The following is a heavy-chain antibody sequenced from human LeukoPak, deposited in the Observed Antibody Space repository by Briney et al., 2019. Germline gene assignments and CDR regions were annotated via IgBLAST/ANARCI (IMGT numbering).Heavy chain of an antibody. Sequence: GGSLRLSCAASGLTCSSYGMHWVRQAPGKGLEWVAFIRYDGSNKYYADSVKGRFTISRDNSKNTLYLQMNSLRAEDTAVYYSAKNEGTTMIVVVITDWGQGTLVTVSS. D-gene: IGHD3-22*01. CDR1: GLTCSSYG. CDR2: IRYDGSNK. J-gene: IGHJ4*02. CDR3: AKNEGTTMIVVVITD. V-gene: IGHV3-30*02.